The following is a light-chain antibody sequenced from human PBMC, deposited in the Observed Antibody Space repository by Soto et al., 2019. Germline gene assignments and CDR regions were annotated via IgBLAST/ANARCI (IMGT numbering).Light chain of an antibody. CDR2: DAS. J-gene: IGKJ4*01. CDR3: QQRSIWPPLT. Sequence: EIVLTQSPATLSLSPGERATLSCRASQSVSSYLAWYQQKPGQAPRLLIYDASNRATGIPARFSGSGSGTDFTLTISSLEPEDFAVHYCQQRSIWPPLTFGGGTKVEIK. CDR1: QSVSSY. V-gene: IGKV3-11*01.